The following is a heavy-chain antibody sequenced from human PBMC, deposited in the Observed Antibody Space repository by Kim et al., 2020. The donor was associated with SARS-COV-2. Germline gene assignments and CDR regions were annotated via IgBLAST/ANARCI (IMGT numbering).Heavy chain of an antibody. Sequence: ASVKVSCTASGYTFIDHYMHWVRQAPGQGLEWMGWINPHDGEINYVEKFQGRVTMTRDTFTNTAYMELGSLRSDDTAIYFCAGARLTTVVREADFWGQGTLITVSS. V-gene: IGHV1-2*02. CDR2: INPHDGEI. D-gene: IGHD2-21*01. CDR3: AGARLTTVVREADF. CDR1: GYTFIDHY. J-gene: IGHJ1*01.